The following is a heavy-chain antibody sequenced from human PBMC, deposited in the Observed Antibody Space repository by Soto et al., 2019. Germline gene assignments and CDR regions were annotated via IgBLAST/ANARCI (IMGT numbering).Heavy chain of an antibody. V-gene: IGHV3-30*18. D-gene: IGHD2-2*03. J-gene: IGHJ4*02. CDR2: ISYDGSNK. CDR1: GFTFSSYG. CDR3: AKLDLESFDY. Sequence: QVQLVESGGGVVQPGRSLRLSCAASGFTFSSYGMHWVRQAPGKGLEWVAGISYDGSNKYYADSVKGRFTISRDNSKNTLYLQMNSLRAEDTAVYYCAKLDLESFDYWGQGTLVTVSS.